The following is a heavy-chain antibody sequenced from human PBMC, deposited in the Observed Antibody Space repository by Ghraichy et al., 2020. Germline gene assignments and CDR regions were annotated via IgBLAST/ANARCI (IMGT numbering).Heavy chain of an antibody. CDR3: ARDMGYYGSATYLLRGMDV. CDR2: IYHTGST. CDR1: GGSISNSNW. D-gene: IGHD3-10*01. J-gene: IGHJ6*02. Sequence: SETLSLTCTVSGGSISNSNWWSWVRQPPGKGLEWIGDIYHTGSTDFNQSLKSRVTISVDKSKNYFSLKVTSVTAADTAVYYCARDMGYYGSATYLLRGMDVWCQGTTVTVSS. V-gene: IGHV4-4*02.